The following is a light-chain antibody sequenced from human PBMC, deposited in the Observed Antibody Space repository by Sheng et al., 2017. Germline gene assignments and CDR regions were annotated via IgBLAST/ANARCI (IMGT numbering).Light chain of an antibody. V-gene: IGLV2-14*03. J-gene: IGLJ2*01. CDR1: NNDVGGYDY. CDR3: SSYATTNTVV. Sequence: QSALTQPASVSGSPRQSITISCAGSNNDVGGYDYVSWYQQHPGKAPKLIIYDVSDRPSGISNRFSGSKSGNTASLTISGLQAEDEADYFCSSYATTNTVVFGGGTRLTVL. CDR2: DVS.